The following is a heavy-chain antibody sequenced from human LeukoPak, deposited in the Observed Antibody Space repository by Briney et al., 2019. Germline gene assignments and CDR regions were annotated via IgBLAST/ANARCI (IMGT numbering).Heavy chain of an antibody. J-gene: IGHJ5*02. Sequence: PSETLSLTCTVSGGSISSSSYYWGWIRQPPGKGLEWIGSIYYSGSTNYNPSLKSRVTISVDTSKNQFSLKLSSVTAADTAVYYCARELRSIAARLSWFDPWGQGTLVTVSS. V-gene: IGHV4-39*07. CDR1: GGSISSSSYY. CDR2: IYYSGST. D-gene: IGHD6-6*01. CDR3: ARELRSIAARLSWFDP.